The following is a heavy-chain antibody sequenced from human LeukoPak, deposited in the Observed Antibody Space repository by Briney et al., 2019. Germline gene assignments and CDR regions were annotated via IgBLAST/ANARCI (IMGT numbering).Heavy chain of an antibody. CDR3: ARDTLERRDPDY. V-gene: IGHV1-2*02. J-gene: IGHJ4*02. Sequence: GASVNVSCRASGYTFTGYYMHWVRQAPGQGLEWMGWINPNSGGTSYAQKFQGRVTMTRDTSISTAYMELSRLRSDDTAVYYCARDTLERRDPDYWGQGTLVTVSS. D-gene: IGHD1-1*01. CDR1: GYTFTGYY. CDR2: INPNSGGT.